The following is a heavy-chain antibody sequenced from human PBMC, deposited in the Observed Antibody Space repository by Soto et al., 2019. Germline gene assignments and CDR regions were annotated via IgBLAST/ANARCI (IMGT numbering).Heavy chain of an antibody. CDR1: GFTFSIYG. CDR3: TRGGNWGDC. J-gene: IGHJ4*02. CDR2: ISYDGTKK. D-gene: IGHD7-27*01. V-gene: IGHV3-33*01. Sequence: QVQLVQSGGGVVQPGTSLRLSCAVSGFTFSIYGMHWVRQAPGKGLEWVAFISYDGTKKNYADSVKGRFTISRDNSKNTLDLQMDSLRAEDMAEYYCTRGGNWGDCWGQGTLVTVAS.